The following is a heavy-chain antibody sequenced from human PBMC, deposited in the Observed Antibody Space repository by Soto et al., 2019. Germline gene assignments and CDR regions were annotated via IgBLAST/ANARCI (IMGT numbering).Heavy chain of an antibody. CDR1: AFTSRAYG. V-gene: IGHV3-23*01. D-gene: IGHD4-17*01. J-gene: IGHJ6*02. CDR2: INLFDGRT. Sequence: LRLSCAASAFTSRAYGMSWIRQTSEKGLEWVSSINLFDGRTYYTDSVKGLFTISKDDSKSTVPLQLNSLGVDNTAIYYCARGGVYGTDHYYRGMDVWGQGRPVTVSS. CDR3: ARGGVYGTDHYYRGMDV.